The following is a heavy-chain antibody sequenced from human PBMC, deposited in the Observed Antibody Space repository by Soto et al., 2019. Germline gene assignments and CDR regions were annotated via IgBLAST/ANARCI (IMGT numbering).Heavy chain of an antibody. CDR3: ARLPIQGIAVAGTSPFDDY. D-gene: IGHD6-19*01. CDR1: GGSISSSNW. J-gene: IGHJ4*02. CDR2: TYHGGST. V-gene: IGHV4-4*02. Sequence: ASETLSLTCAVSGGSISSSNWWSWVRQPPGKGLEWIGETYHGGSTNYNPSLKSRVTISVDKSKNQFSLKLSSVTAADTAVYYCARLPIQGIAVAGTSPFDDYWGQGALVTVSS.